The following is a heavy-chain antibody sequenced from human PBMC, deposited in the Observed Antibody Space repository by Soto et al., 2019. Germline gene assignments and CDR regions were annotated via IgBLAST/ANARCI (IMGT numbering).Heavy chain of an antibody. CDR2: IYWDDDK. J-gene: IGHJ2*01. CDR1: GFSLGTYGVG. D-gene: IGHD3-16*01. V-gene: IGHV2-5*02. Sequence: QITLNESGPTLVKPTQTLTLTCTFSGFSLGTYGVGVGWIRQPPGKALEWLALIYWDDDKRYSPSLKSRLTITTVTSQRQVFHTLTHIDPVDTATYYCAHRGGRIVDWYFDLWGRGTPVIVSS. CDR3: AHRGGRIVDWYFDL.